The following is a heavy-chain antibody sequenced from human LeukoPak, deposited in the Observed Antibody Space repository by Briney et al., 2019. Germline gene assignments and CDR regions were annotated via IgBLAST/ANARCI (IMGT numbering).Heavy chain of an antibody. CDR2: ISGSKTYI. D-gene: IGHD4-23*01. CDR3: ARPYDGNSEFSFDY. J-gene: IGHJ4*02. Sequence: PGGSLRLSCEASGFTFSTYSMNWVRQAPGKGLEWVSCISGSKTYINYADSVEGRFTISRDNAKNSLYLQMSSLRAEDTAVYYCARPYDGNSEFSFDYWGQGTLVTVSS. CDR1: GFTFSTYS. V-gene: IGHV3-21*01.